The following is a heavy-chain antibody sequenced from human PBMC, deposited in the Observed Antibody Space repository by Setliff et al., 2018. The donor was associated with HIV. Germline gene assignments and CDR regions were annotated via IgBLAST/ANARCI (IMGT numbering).Heavy chain of an antibody. CDR1: GYTFTNYI. CDR3: ARDGFWFGGQNWFDP. Sequence: GASVKVSCKPSGYTFTNYIIHWVRQAPGQTFEWMGWINAGNGNTKYSQSFQGRLSLTRDASATIASMELSSLTSEDTALYYCARDGFWFGGQNWFDPWGQGTLVTVSS. J-gene: IGHJ5*02. D-gene: IGHD3-10*01. CDR2: INAGNGNT. V-gene: IGHV1-3*01.